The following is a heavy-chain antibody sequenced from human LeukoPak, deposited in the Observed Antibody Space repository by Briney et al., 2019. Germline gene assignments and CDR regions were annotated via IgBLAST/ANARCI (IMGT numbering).Heavy chain of an antibody. CDR1: GFTFSSYA. J-gene: IGHJ4*02. CDR3: ATDWGSDSRKNDF. D-gene: IGHD3-16*01. CDR2: ISGSAVST. V-gene: IGHV3-23*01. Sequence: GGSLRLSCAASGFTFSSYAMSWVRQAPGKGLEWVSSISGSAVSTFYADSVKGRFTISRDNSKNTLYLQMNSLSAEDTAIYYCATDWGSDSRKNDFWGQGTLVTVSS.